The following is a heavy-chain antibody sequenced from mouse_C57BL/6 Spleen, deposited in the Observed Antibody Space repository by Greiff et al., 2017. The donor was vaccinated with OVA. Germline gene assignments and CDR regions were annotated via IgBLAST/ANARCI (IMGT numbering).Heavy chain of an antibody. CDR3: ARSGAIGGFDY. CDR1: GYAFSSYW. J-gene: IGHJ2*01. D-gene: IGHD3-1*01. CDR2: IYPGDGDT. V-gene: IGHV1-82*01. Sequence: QVQLQQSGPELVKPGASVKISCKASGYAFSSYWMNWVKQRPGKGLEWIGRIYPGDGDTNYNGKFKGKATLTADKTSSTAYMQLSSLTSEDSAVYFCARSGAIGGFDYWGQGTTLTVSS.